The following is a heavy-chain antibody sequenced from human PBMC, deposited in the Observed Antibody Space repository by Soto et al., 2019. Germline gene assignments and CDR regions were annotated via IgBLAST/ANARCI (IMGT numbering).Heavy chain of an antibody. CDR1: GGSISSGDYY. D-gene: IGHD3-9*01. CDR3: ARAFYDVLTGYYVRYFDH. J-gene: IGHJ4*02. V-gene: IGHV4-30-4*01. CDR2: IFYRGTT. Sequence: PSETLSLTCTVSGGSISSGDYYWSWVRQPPGKGLEWIGYIFYRGTTYYNASLKSRLSMSVDTSKNQFSLKLTSVTAADTARYFCARAFYDVLTGYYVRYFDHWGQGILVTSPQ.